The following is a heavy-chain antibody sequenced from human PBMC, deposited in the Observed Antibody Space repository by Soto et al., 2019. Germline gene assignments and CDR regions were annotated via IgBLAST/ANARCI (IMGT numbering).Heavy chain of an antibody. D-gene: IGHD3-10*01. Sequence: PGGSLRLSCAASGFTFSNYGIHWVRQAPGKGLEWVAVIWYDGSNKYYADSVKGRFTISRDNSKNTLYLQMNSLRAEDTAVYYCARDNYGLDYWGQGTLVTVSS. CDR1: GFTFSNYG. J-gene: IGHJ4*02. CDR2: IWYDGSNK. CDR3: ARDNYGLDY. V-gene: IGHV3-33*01.